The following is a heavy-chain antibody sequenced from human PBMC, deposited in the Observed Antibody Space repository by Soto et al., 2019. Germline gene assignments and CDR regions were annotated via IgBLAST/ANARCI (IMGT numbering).Heavy chain of an antibody. CDR1: GFTFDDYA. J-gene: IGHJ4*02. CDR3: AKDGAAQSKVDVFDY. Sequence: EVQLVESGGGLVQPGRSLRLSCAASGFTFDDYAMHWVRQAPGKGLEWVSGISWNSGSIGYADSVKSRFTISRDNAKNSLYLQMNSLRAEDTALYYCAKDGAAQSKVDVFDYWGQGTLVTVSS. V-gene: IGHV3-9*01. CDR2: ISWNSGSI. D-gene: IGHD6-6*01.